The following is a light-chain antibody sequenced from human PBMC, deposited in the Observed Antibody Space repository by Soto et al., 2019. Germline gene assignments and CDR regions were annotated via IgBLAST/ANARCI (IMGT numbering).Light chain of an antibody. CDR1: QSVSSN. CDR3: QQYNTWPPFT. J-gene: IGKJ5*01. V-gene: IGKV3-15*01. CDR2: GAS. Sequence: EILMTQSPATLAVSPGESATLSCRASQSVSSNIAWIQQKPGQAPRLLIHGASIRATDIPARISGSGSGTEFTLTISSLQSEDFAIYFCQQYNTWPPFTFGQGTRLEIK.